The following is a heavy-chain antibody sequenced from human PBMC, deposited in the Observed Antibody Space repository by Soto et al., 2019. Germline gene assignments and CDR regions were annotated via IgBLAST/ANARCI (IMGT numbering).Heavy chain of an antibody. J-gene: IGHJ6*02. Sequence: SETLSLTCTVSGGSISSYYWSWIRQPPGKGLEWIGYIYYSGSTNYNPSLKSRVTISVDTSKNQFSLKLSSVTAADTAVYYCARNYYDSSGYYYSRYYYYGMAVWGQGTTVTVSS. CDR2: IYYSGST. V-gene: IGHV4-59*01. CDR3: ARNYYDSSGYYYSRYYYYGMAV. D-gene: IGHD3-22*01. CDR1: GGSISSYY.